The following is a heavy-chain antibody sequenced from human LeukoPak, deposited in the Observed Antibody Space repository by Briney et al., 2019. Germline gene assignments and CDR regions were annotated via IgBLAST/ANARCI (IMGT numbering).Heavy chain of an antibody. CDR2: MNPNSGNT. V-gene: IGHV1-8*01. CDR1: GYTLTSYD. CDR3: ARSRAYYYMDV. Sequence: PVASVTVSCKASGYTLTSYDINWVRQATGQGLEWMGWMNPNSGNTGYAQKFQGRVTMTRNTSISTAYMELSSPRSEDTAVYYCARSRAYYYMDVWGKGTTATVSS. J-gene: IGHJ6*03.